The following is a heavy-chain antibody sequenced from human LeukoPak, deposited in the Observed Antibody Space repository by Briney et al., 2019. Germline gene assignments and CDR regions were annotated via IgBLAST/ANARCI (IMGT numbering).Heavy chain of an antibody. CDR3: AREDFDSSGYQNWFDP. D-gene: IGHD3-22*01. V-gene: IGHV4-59*12. J-gene: IGHJ5*02. CDR1: GGSISSYY. Sequence: SETLSLTCTVSGGSISSYYWSWIRQPPGKGLEWIGYIYYSGSTNYNPSLKSRVTMSVDTSKNQFSLKLSSVTAADTAVYYCAREDFDSSGYQNWFDPWGQGTLVTVSS. CDR2: IYYSGST.